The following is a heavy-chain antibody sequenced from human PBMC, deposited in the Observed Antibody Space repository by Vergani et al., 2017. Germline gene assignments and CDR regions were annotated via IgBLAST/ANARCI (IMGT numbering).Heavy chain of an antibody. CDR3: ARDTHSSAFDI. CDR1: GFTFSSYS. Sequence: EVQLVESGGGLVQPGGSLRLSCAASGFTFSSYSMNWVRQAPGKGLEWVSYISSSSSTIYYADSVKGRFTISRDNAKNSLYLQMNSLRAEDTAVYYCARDTHSSAFDIWGQGTMVTVSS. CDR2: ISSSSSTI. J-gene: IGHJ3*02. V-gene: IGHV3-48*04.